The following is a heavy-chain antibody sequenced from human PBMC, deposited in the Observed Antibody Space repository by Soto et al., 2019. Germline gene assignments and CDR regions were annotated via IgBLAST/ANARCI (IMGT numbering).Heavy chain of an antibody. Sequence: SAALKAACKAAGSPLTVEPIGWARRGRGQGLEWMGWINPNSGGTNYAQKFQGWVTMTRDTSISTAYMELSRLRSDDTAVYYCARGSRQSSYYYYYMDVWGKGTTVTVSS. CDR1: GSPLTVEP. J-gene: IGHJ6*03. CDR2: INPNSGGT. CDR3: ARGSRQSSYYYYYMDV. V-gene: IGHV1-2*04.